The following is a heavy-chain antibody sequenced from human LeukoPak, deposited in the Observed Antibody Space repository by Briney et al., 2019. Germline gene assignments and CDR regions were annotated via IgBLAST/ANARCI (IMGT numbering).Heavy chain of an antibody. CDR2: IYSGGST. Sequence: QAGGSLRLSCAASGFTVSSNYMSWVRQAPGKGLEWVSVIYSGGSTYYADSVKGRFTISRDNSKNTLYLQMNSLRAEDTAVYYCAKDSENPEITMVRGVPFDYWGQGTLVTVSS. V-gene: IGHV3-53*05. CDR3: AKDSENPEITMVRGVPFDY. CDR1: GFTVSSNY. D-gene: IGHD3-10*01. J-gene: IGHJ4*02.